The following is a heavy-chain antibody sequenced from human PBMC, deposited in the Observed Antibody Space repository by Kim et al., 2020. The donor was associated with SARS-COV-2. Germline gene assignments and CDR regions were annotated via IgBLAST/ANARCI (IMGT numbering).Heavy chain of an antibody. CDR3: ARGRYSYYYVLDV. CDR2: INTNTGNP. CDR1: GYTFTDYA. J-gene: IGHJ6*01. D-gene: IGHD1-26*01. V-gene: IGHV7-4-1*02. Sequence: ASVKVSCKTSGYTFTDYAMNWVRQAPGQGLEWMGWINTNTGNPTYVQGFTGRFVFSLDTSVTTAYLQISSLKAEDTAVYYCARGRYSYYYVLDVWGQGTTVTVSS.